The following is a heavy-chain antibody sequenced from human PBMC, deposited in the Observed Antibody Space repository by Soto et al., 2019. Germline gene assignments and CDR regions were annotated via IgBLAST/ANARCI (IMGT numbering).Heavy chain of an antibody. CDR3: ARGLRDCSGGSCSKLGYYYMDV. Sequence: PSETLSLTCTVSGGSISSGGYYWSWIRQHPGKGLEWIGYIYYSGSTNYNPSLKSRVTISVDTSKNQFSLKLSSVTAADTAVYYCARGLRDCSGGSCSKLGYYYMDVWGKGTTVTVSS. V-gene: IGHV4-31*03. J-gene: IGHJ6*03. D-gene: IGHD2-15*01. CDR1: GGSISSGGYY. CDR2: IYYSGST.